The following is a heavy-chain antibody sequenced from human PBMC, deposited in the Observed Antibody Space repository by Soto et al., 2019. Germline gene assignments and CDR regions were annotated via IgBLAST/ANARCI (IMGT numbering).Heavy chain of an antibody. D-gene: IGHD1-1*01. Sequence: LGESLKISCKGSGYRFTSYWIGWVRQMPGKGLEWMGIIYPGDSDTRYSPSFQGQVTISADKSISTAYLQWSSLKASDTAMYYCARPGPQWERHDAFSIWGQGTRGTVAS. CDR2: IYPGDSDT. CDR1: GYRFTSYW. CDR3: ARPGPQWERHDAFSI. V-gene: IGHV5-51*01. J-gene: IGHJ3*02.